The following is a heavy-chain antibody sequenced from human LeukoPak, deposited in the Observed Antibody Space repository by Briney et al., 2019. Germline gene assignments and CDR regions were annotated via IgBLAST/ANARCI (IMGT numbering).Heavy chain of an antibody. D-gene: IGHD3-10*02. CDR3: AELGITMIGGV. J-gene: IGHJ6*04. CDR2: ISSGSSYI. V-gene: IGHV3-21*01. CDR1: GFIFSSYS. Sequence: GGSLRLSCAASGFIFSSYSMNWVRQAPGKGLEWVSSISSGSSYIYYADSVKGRFTISRDNAKNSLYLQMNSLRAEDTAVYYCAELGITMIGGVWGKGTTVTISP.